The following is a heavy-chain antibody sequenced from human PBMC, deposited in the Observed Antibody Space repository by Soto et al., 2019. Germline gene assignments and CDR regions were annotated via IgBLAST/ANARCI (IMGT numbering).Heavy chain of an antibody. CDR2: INHSGST. D-gene: IGHD3-10*01. CDR1: GGSFSGYY. CDR3: ARRKNGITMVRGVIIKSSYFDY. Sequence: PSETLSLTCAVYGGSFSGYYWNWVRQPPGKGLEWTGEINHSGSTNYNPSLKSRVTISVDTSKNQFSLKLSSVTAADTAVYYCARRKNGITMVRGVIIKSSYFDYWGQGTLVTVSS. J-gene: IGHJ4*02. V-gene: IGHV4-34*01.